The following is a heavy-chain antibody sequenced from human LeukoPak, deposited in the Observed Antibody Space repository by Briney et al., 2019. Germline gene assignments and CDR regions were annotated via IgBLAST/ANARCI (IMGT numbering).Heavy chain of an antibody. V-gene: IGHV3-30-3*01. Sequence: PGGSLRLSCAVSGFTFSNFAMHWVRQAPGKGLEWVAVISYDGGDKYYTDSVKGRFTISRDNSKNTLYLQMNSLRPEDTAVYYCARDSSYVVAVPPSHAFNLWGQGTVVTVSS. CDR3: ARDSSYVVAVPPSHAFNL. CDR2: ISYDGGDK. J-gene: IGHJ3*01. CDR1: GFTFSNFA. D-gene: IGHD2-2*01.